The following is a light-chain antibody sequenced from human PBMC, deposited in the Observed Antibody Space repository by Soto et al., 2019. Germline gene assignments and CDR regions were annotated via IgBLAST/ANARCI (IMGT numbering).Light chain of an antibody. CDR1: HNINIY. CDR3: QQRFGWPPIT. CDR2: DGS. V-gene: IGKV3-11*01. Sequence: EIVLTQSPATLSLSPGERATLSCRASHNINIYLAWYQQKPGQAPRLLISDGSNRATGVPARFSGSGSGTDFTLTITSLEPEDCAVYYCQQRFGWPPITFGQGTRLEI. J-gene: IGKJ5*01.